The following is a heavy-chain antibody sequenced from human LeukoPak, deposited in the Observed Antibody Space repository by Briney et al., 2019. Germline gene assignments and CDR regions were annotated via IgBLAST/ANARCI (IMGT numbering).Heavy chain of an antibody. D-gene: IGHD3-22*01. CDR3: ARVRYYDSSGYYSYRAHYHYYYMDV. Sequence: SETLSLTCAVYGGSFSGYYWSWIRQPPGKGLEWIGEINHSGSTNYNPSLKSRVTISVDTSKNQFSLKLSSVTAADTAVYYCARVRYYDSSGYYSYRAHYHYYYMDVWGRGTTVTVSS. CDR2: INHSGST. J-gene: IGHJ6*03. V-gene: IGHV4-34*01. CDR1: GGSFSGYY.